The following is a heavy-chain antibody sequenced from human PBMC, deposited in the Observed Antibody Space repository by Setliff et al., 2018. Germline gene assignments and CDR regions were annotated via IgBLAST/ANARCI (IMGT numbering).Heavy chain of an antibody. V-gene: IGHV3-49*02. Sequence: WIRQPPGKGLEWVGFIRGKPSSGTTEYAASVKGRFTISRDDSKSIAYLQMSSLKTEDTALYYCTPWTGTSRLHYWGQGTLVTVS. CDR2: IRGKPSSGTT. CDR3: TPWTGTSRLHY. J-gene: IGHJ4*02. D-gene: IGHD1-7*01.